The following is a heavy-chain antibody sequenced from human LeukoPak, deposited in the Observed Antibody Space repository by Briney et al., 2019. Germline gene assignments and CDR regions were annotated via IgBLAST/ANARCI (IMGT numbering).Heavy chain of an antibody. D-gene: IGHD5-18*01. J-gene: IGHJ4*02. Sequence: PGRSLRLSCAASGFTFDDYAMPWVRQAPGKGLEWVSGISWNSGSIGYADSVKGRFTISRDNAKNSLYLQMNSLRAEDTALYYCAKDIGDTAMVYYFDYWGQGTLVTVSS. CDR3: AKDIGDTAMVYYFDY. CDR1: GFTFDDYA. CDR2: ISWNSGSI. V-gene: IGHV3-9*01.